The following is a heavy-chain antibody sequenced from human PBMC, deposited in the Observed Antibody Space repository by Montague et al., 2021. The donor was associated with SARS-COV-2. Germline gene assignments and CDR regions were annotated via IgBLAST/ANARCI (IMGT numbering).Heavy chain of an antibody. CDR2: IFYRGST. Sequence: SETLSLTCTVSGDSLTYFYWSWIRQSPGKGLEWIGNIFYRGSTNYNPSLKSRVTISVDTSKNQFSLNLTSVAATDTAVYCCVRGATRTFDYWGQGTLVTVSS. D-gene: IGHD2-2*01. V-gene: IGHV4-59*01. J-gene: IGHJ4*02. CDR1: GDSLTYFY. CDR3: VRGATRTFDY.